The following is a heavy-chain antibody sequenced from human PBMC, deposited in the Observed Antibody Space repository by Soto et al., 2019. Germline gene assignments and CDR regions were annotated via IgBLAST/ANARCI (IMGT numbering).Heavy chain of an antibody. CDR3: AKDGSSSAYYYGMDV. V-gene: IGHV3-30*18. D-gene: IGHD6-6*01. CDR1: GFTFSSYG. Sequence: QVQLVESGGGVVQPGRSLRLSCAASGFTFSSYGMHWVRQAPGKGLEWVAVISYDGSNKYYADSVKGRFTISRDNSKNTRYLQMNSLRAEDTAVYYCAKDGSSSAYYYGMDVWGQGTTVTVSS. J-gene: IGHJ6*02. CDR2: ISYDGSNK.